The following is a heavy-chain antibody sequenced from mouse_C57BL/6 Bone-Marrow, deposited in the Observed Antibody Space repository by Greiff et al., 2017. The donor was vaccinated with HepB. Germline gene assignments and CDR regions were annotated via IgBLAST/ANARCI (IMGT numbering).Heavy chain of an antibody. Sequence: EVMLVESGGGLVKPGGSLKLSCAASGFTFSSYAMSWVRQTPEKRLEWVATISDGGSYTYYPDNVKGRFTISRDNAKNNLYLQMSHLKSEDTAMYYCAREGTVVEGDYWGQGTTLTVSS. D-gene: IGHD1-1*01. J-gene: IGHJ2*01. CDR3: AREGTVVEGDY. CDR1: GFTFSSYA. CDR2: ISDGGSYT. V-gene: IGHV5-4*01.